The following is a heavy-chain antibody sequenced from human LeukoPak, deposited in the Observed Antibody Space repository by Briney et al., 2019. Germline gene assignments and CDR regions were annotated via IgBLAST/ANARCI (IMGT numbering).Heavy chain of an antibody. CDR3: TRYGFSSSWQGGWHAFDI. CDR1: GYTLTSHY. V-gene: IGHV1-46*01. CDR2: INPTVGDT. Sequence: ASVKVSCKASGYTLTSHYMHWVRQAPGQGLEWMGIINPTVGDTIYAQKFQGRVTMTRDMSTSTVYMELSSLRSDDTAVYYCTRYGFSSSWQGGWHAFDIWGQGTMVTVPS. J-gene: IGHJ3*02. D-gene: IGHD6-13*01.